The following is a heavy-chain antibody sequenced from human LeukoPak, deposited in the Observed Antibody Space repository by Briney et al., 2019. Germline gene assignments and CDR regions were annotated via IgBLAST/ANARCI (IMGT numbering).Heavy chain of an antibody. CDR1: GFPFSSHV. CDR2: INHNGEAI. CDR3: ARDYDWAFDF. D-gene: IGHD3-9*01. J-gene: IGHJ4*02. V-gene: IGHV3-48*02. Sequence: GGSLRLSSAASGFPFSSHVPSWVRQAPGKGLEWIAYINHNGEAIYYPDFVKGRFTISRDNAKNSLFLQMNDLRDEDTAVYYCARDYDWAFDFWGQGTRVTVSS.